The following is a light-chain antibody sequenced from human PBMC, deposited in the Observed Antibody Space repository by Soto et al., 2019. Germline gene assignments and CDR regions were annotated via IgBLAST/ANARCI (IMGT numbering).Light chain of an antibody. V-gene: IGKV3-20*01. J-gene: IGKJ1*01. CDR3: QQYGSTWT. CDR1: QSVSSSY. Sequence: DIELTQSPGTLSLSPGERATLSCRASQSVSSSYLAWYQQKPDQAPRLLIYAASIRATGNPDMCSGSGSATDSLLTISRLEPDDAAVYCCQQYGSTWTFGQGTKVEIK. CDR2: AAS.